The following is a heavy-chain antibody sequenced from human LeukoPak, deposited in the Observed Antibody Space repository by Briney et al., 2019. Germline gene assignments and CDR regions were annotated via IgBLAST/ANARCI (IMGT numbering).Heavy chain of an antibody. CDR2: IWYDGSNK. V-gene: IGHV3-33*06. D-gene: IGHD3/OR15-3a*01. CDR3: ANLGTRSYTDY. CDR1: GFTFSSYG. Sequence: GRSLRLSCAASGFTFSSYGMHWVRQAPGKGLEWVAVIWYDGSNKYYADSVKGRFTISRDNSRNTLYLQMNSLTVEDTAVYFCANLGTRSYTDYWGQGTLVTVSS. J-gene: IGHJ4*02.